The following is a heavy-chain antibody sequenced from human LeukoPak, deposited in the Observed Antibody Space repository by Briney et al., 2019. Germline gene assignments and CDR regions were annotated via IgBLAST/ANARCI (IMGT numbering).Heavy chain of an antibody. J-gene: IGHJ4*02. Sequence: GGSLRLSCAASGFTFSSYGMHWVRQAPGKGLEWVAFIRYDGSNKYYADSVKGRFTISRDNSTNTLYLQMNSLRAEDTAVYYCATFFGVVISFDYWGQGTLVTVSS. CDR3: ATFFGVVISFDY. D-gene: IGHD3-3*01. CDR2: IRYDGSNK. CDR1: GFTFSSYG. V-gene: IGHV3-30*02.